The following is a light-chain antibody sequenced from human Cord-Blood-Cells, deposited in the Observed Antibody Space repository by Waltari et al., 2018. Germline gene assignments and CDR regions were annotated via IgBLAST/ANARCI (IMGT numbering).Light chain of an antibody. Sequence: QSALTQPPSAYGSPAQSVTISCTGTRSDVGGYNYISWYQQHPGNAPKLMSYEVSKRPSGVPDRFSGSKSGNTASLTVSGLQAEDEADYYCSSYAGSNNFVFGTGTKVTVL. CDR3: SSYAGSNNFV. CDR1: RSDVGGYNY. J-gene: IGLJ1*01. CDR2: EVS. V-gene: IGLV2-8*01.